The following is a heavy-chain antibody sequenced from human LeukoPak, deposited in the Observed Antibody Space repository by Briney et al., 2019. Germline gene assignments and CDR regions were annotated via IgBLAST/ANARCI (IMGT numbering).Heavy chain of an antibody. CDR3: ARVTPYYGDYVDYFDY. J-gene: IGHJ4*02. V-gene: IGHV4-4*07. CDR1: GGSISSYY. Sequence: SETLSLTCTVSGGSISSYYWSWIRQPAGKGLERIGRIYTSGSTNYNPSLKSRVTMSVDTSKNQFSLKLSSVTAADTAVYYCARVTPYYGDYVDYFDYWGQGTLVTVSS. CDR2: IYTSGST. D-gene: IGHD4-17*01.